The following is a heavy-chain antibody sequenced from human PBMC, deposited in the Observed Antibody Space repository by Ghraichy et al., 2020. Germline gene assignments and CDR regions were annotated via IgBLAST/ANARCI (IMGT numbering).Heavy chain of an antibody. J-gene: IGHJ4*02. CDR3: ASLGQEGDYGSVSCSGY. V-gene: IGHV3-7*01. D-gene: IGHD3-10*01. Sequence: GGSLRLSCAASGFTFSSYWMSWVRQAPGRGLEWVANIKQDGSAKYYVDSVKGRFTISRDNAKNSLYLQVNSLRAEDTAVYYCASLGQEGDYGSVSCSGYWGQGTLVNVSS. CDR2: IKQDGSAK. CDR1: GFTFSSYW.